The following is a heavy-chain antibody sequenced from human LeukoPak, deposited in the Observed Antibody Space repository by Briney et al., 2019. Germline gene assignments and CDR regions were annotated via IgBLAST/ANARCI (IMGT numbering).Heavy chain of an antibody. CDR1: GFTFSSNA. V-gene: IGHV3-23*01. D-gene: IGHD6-19*01. CDR2: ISGSGGST. CDR3: AKGGVAVARYYFDY. J-gene: IGHJ4*02. Sequence: GGSLRLSCAASGFTFSSNAMSWVRQAPGKGLEWVSTISGSGGSTDYADSVKGRFTISKDNSKNTLFLQMNSLRAEDTAVYYCAKGGVAVARYYFDYWGQGTLVTASS.